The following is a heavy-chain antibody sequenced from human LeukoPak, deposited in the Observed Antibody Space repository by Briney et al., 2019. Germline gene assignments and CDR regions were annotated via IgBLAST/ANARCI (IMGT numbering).Heavy chain of an antibody. CDR3: AKTSRRDSTYDSPFDY. CDR1: GFTFSTYA. V-gene: IGHV3-23*01. D-gene: IGHD3-3*01. J-gene: IGHJ4*02. CDR2: VRGSGTAT. Sequence: GGSLRLSCAASGFTFSTYAMTWFRQAPGKGLEWVSAVRGSGTATYYADSVKGRFTISRDSSDNTLYLQMNSLRAEDTAIYYCAKTSRRDSTYDSPFDYWGQGTLVTVPS.